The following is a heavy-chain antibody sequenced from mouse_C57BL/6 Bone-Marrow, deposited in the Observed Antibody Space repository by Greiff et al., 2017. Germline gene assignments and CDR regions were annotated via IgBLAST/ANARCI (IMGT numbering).Heavy chain of an antibody. Sequence: VQLQQPGAELVKPGASVKLSCKASGYTFTSYDINWVKQRPGQGLEWIGWIYPRDGSTKYNEKFKGKATLTVDTSSSTAYMELHSLTSEDSAVYFCANDGYYGGFAYWGQGTLVTVSA. CDR3: ANDGYYGGFAY. J-gene: IGHJ3*01. CDR2: IYPRDGST. D-gene: IGHD2-3*01. CDR1: GYTFTSYD. V-gene: IGHV1-85*01.